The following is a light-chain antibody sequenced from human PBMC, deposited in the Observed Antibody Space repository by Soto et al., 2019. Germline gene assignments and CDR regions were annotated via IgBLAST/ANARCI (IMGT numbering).Light chain of an antibody. Sequence: DIQMTQYPSSLSASLGDRFTISCLASQSISNYLNWYQQRPGKAPKLLIYAASSLQSGVPSRFSGSGSGTDFTLTISSLQPEDFVTYYCQQTYSTPITFGQGTRLEI. J-gene: IGKJ5*01. CDR1: QSISNY. CDR3: QQTYSTPIT. CDR2: AAS. V-gene: IGKV1-39*01.